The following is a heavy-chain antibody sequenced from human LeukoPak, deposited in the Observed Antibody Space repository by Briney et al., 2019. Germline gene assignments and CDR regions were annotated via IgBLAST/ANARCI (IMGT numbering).Heavy chain of an antibody. V-gene: IGHV3-23*01. Sequence: PGGSLRLSCAASGFTFSTYAMSWVRQAPGKGLEWVSLISGSGGGTYYADSVKGRFTISRDNSKNTLYLQMNSLRAEDTAVYYCARCSSSGWFDYWGQGTLVTVSS. CDR2: ISGSGGGT. J-gene: IGHJ4*02. CDR3: ARCSSSGWFDY. D-gene: IGHD6-19*01. CDR1: GFTFSTYA.